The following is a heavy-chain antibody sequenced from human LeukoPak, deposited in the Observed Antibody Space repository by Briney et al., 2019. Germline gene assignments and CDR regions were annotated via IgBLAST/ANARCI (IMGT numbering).Heavy chain of an antibody. V-gene: IGHV3-66*01. J-gene: IGHJ4*02. CDR2: VYSGGST. CDR3: ARDSGGLDY. D-gene: IGHD4-23*01. CDR1: GVTVSTNH. Sequence: GGSLRLSCAVSGVTVSTNHMSWVRRAPGKGLEWVSIVYSGGSTYYADSVKGRFTISRDNSKNTLYLQMNSLRAGDTAVYYCARDSGGLDYWGQGTLVTVSS.